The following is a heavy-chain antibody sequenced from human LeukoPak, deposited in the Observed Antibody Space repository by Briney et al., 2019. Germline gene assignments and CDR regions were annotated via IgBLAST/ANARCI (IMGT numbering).Heavy chain of an antibody. V-gene: IGHV1-69*04. CDR3: ARGFGADPHDAFDI. CDR1: GGTFSSYA. J-gene: IGHJ3*02. D-gene: IGHD3-16*01. CDR2: IIPILGIA. Sequence: SVKVSCKASGGTFSSYAISWVRQAPGQGLEWMGRIIPILGIANYAQKFQGRVTITADKSTSTAYMELSSLRSEDTAVYYCARGFGADPHDAFDIWGQGTMVTVSS.